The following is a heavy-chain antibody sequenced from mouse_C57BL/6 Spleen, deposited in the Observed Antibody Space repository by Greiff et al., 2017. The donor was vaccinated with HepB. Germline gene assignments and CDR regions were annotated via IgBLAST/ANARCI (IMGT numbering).Heavy chain of an antibody. V-gene: IGHV1-9*01. D-gene: IGHD1-1*01. CDR3: AREDYYYGSSSAWFAY. Sequence: VQLQQSGAELMKPGASVKLSCKATGYTFTGYWIEWVKQRPGHGLEWIGEILPGSGSTNYNEKFKGKATFTADTSSNTAYMQLSSLTTEDSAIYYCAREDYYYGSSSAWFAYWGQGTLVTVSA. CDR2: ILPGSGST. CDR1: GYTFTGYW. J-gene: IGHJ3*01.